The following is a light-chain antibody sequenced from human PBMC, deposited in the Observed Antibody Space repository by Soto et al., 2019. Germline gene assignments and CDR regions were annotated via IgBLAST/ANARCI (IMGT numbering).Light chain of an antibody. CDR3: QQYNSYPLT. CDR2: RAS. V-gene: IGKV3-20*01. J-gene: IGKJ4*01. CDR1: QSVSSNY. Sequence: DIVLTQSPGTLSLSPGERATLSCRASQSVSSNYLARYQQKPGQTPKVLIYRASTRATGIPDRFSGSGSGTDFTLTISSLQPEDFATYYCQQYNSYPLTFGGGTKVDI.